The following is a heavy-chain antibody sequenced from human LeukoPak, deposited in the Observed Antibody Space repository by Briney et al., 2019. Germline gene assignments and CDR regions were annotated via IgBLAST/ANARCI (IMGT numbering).Heavy chain of an antibody. V-gene: IGHV3-30*18. CDR3: AKGFAYYYDSSGYQIDY. Sequence: GTSLTPSCAASGFSFSSYGMEWVRHAPGKGLELVTVISFDGINKYCADSVKGRFTISRDNSKNTLYLQMNSLRAEDTAVYYCAKGFAYYYDSSGYQIDYWGQGTLLTVSS. J-gene: IGHJ4*02. CDR1: GFSFSSYG. D-gene: IGHD3-22*01. CDR2: ISFDGINK.